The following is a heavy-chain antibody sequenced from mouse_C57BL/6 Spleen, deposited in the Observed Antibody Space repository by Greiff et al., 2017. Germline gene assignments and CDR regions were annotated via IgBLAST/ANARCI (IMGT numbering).Heavy chain of an antibody. J-gene: IGHJ2*01. CDR1: GYTFTSYW. CDR2: IDPSDSET. Sequence: QVQLKQPGAELVRPGSSVKLSCKASGYTFTSYWMHWVKQRPIQGLEWIGNIDPSDSETHYNQKFKDKATLTVDKSSSTAYMQLSSLTSEDSAVYYCARMAGTDDYWGQGTTLTVSS. D-gene: IGHD4-1*01. V-gene: IGHV1-52*01. CDR3: ARMAGTDDY.